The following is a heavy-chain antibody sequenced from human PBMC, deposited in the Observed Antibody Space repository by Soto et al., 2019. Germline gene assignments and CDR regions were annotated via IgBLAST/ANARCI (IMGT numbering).Heavy chain of an antibody. J-gene: IGHJ4*02. CDR2: IKQDGSEK. CDR3: ATSTHSSGYYLDY. CDR1: GFTFSSYW. V-gene: IGHV3-7*05. Sequence: GGSLRLSCAASGFTFSSYWMSWVRQAPGKGLEWVANIKQDGSEKYYVDSVKGRFTISRDNAKNSLYLQMNSLRAEDTAVYYCATSTHSSGYYLDYWGQGTLVTVSS. D-gene: IGHD3-22*01.